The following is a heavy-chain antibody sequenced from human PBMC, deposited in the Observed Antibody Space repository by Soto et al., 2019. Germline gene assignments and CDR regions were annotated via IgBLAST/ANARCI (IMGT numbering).Heavy chain of an antibody. D-gene: IGHD1-26*01. Sequence: GASVKVSCKASGFTFTSSAVQWVRQARGQRLEWIGWIVVGSGNTNYAQKFQERVTITRDMSTSTAYMELSSLRSEDTAVYYCAADRARGSYYSYYYYYGVDVWGQGTTVTVSS. J-gene: IGHJ6*02. CDR1: GFTFTSSA. V-gene: IGHV1-58*01. CDR2: IVVGSGNT. CDR3: AADRARGSYYSYYYYYGVDV.